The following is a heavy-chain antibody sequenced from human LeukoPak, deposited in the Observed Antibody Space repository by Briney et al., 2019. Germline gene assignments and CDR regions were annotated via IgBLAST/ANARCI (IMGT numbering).Heavy chain of an antibody. CDR3: ARVHCSGGSCHPFDY. J-gene: IGHJ4*02. D-gene: IGHD2-15*01. CDR2: INPSGGST. Sequence: ASVKVSCKASGYTFTSYYMHWVRQAPGQGLEWMGIINPSGGSTSYAQKFQGRVTMTRDMSTSTVYMELSSLRSEDTAVYYCARVHCSGGSCHPFDYRGQGTLVTVSS. CDR1: GYTFTSYY. V-gene: IGHV1-46*01.